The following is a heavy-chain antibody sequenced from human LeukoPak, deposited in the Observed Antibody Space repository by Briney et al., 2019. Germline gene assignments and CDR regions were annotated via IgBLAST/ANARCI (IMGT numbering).Heavy chain of an antibody. CDR1: GFIFSNYG. CDR2: IRYDGSNK. CDR3: ARRAGAYSHPYDY. D-gene: IGHD4/OR15-4a*01. J-gene: IGHJ4*02. Sequence: GGSLRLSCAASGFIFSNYGIHWVRQAPGKGLEWVAFIRYDGSNKYYADSVKGRFTISRDNSKNTLYLQMNSLRAEDTAVYYCARRAGAYSHPYDYWGQGTLVTVSS. V-gene: IGHV3-30*02.